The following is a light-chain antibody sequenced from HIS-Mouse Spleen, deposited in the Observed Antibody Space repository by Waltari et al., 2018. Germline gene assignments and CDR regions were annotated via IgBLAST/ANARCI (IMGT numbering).Light chain of an antibody. Sequence: SYELTQPPSVSVSPGQTARITCSGDALPKKYAYWSQQKSGQAPVLVINKDSKRPSGIPARFSGASSGTMATLTISGAQVEDEADYYCYSTDSSGNHRVFGGGTKLTVL. CDR1: ALPKKY. CDR2: KDS. V-gene: IGLV3-10*01. J-gene: IGLJ2*01. CDR3: YSTDSSGNHRV.